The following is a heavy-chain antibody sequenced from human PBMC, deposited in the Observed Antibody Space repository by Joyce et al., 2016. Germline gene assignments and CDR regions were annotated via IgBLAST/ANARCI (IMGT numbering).Heavy chain of an antibody. CDR2: INHSGST. V-gene: IGHV4-34*01. Sequence: QVQLQQWGAGLLKPSETLSLTCAVYGWSFSGYYWRWIRQPPGKGLEGIGEINHSGSTNYNPSLKSRVTISVDTSKNQFSLKLSSVTAADTAVYYCARGPRSNWGLVWFDPWGQGTLVTVSS. D-gene: IGHD7-27*01. CDR3: ARGPRSNWGLVWFDP. CDR1: GWSFSGYY. J-gene: IGHJ5*02.